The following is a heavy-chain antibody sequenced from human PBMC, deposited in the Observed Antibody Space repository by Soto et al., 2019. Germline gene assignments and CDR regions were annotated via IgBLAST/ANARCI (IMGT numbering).Heavy chain of an antibody. CDR1: GYTFTAYY. CDR3: AKGDSSWVSWFDP. CDR2: INPTTGAT. V-gene: IGHV1-2*02. J-gene: IGHJ5*02. Sequence: QAQLVQSGAEVKKPGASLKVSCQASGYTFTAYYFHWMRQAPGQGLEWMGWINPTTGATKYAQQFQGRVTMTRDTSVSTAYLEVRSLRSDDTALYYCAKGDSSWVSWFDPWGQGTLVTVSS. D-gene: IGHD6-13*01.